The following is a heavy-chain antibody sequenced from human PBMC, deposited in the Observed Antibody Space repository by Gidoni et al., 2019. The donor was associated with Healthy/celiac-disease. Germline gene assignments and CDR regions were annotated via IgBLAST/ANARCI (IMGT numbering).Heavy chain of an antibody. Sequence: QVQLVQSGAEVKKPGASVKVSCKASGYTFTSYYMPWVRQAPGQGLEWMGIINPCGGSTSYAQKFQVRVTLTRDTSTSTVYMELSSLRSEDTAVYYCAREMGDIVVVPAAITGPDYWGQGTLVTVSS. V-gene: IGHV1-46*01. CDR2: INPCGGST. CDR3: AREMGDIVVVPAAITGPDY. D-gene: IGHD2-2*01. J-gene: IGHJ4*02. CDR1: GYTFTSYY.